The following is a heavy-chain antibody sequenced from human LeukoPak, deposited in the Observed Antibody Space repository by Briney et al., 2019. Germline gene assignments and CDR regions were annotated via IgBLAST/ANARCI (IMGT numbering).Heavy chain of an antibody. Sequence: ASVKVSCKASGYTFTGSYMHWVRQAPGQGLEWMGWINPNNGGTNYAQKFQGRDTMTRDTSISTAYMELSRLRSDDTAVYYCARDWAWEQVWFQHWGQGTQVIVSS. CDR1: GYTFTGSY. CDR3: ARDWAWEQVWFQH. J-gene: IGHJ1*01. D-gene: IGHD1-26*01. V-gene: IGHV1-2*02. CDR2: INPNNGGT.